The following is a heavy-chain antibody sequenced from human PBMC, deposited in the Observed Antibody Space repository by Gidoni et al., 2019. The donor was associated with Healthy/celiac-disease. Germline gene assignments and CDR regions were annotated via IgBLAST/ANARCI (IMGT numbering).Heavy chain of an antibody. Sequence: EVQLVESGGGLVQPGGSLRLSCAASGFTFSSYWTSWVRQAPGKGLEWVANIKQDGSEKYYVDSVKGRFTISRDNAKNSLYLQMNSLRAEDTAVYYCARERTIFGVVTSYYFDYWGQGTLVTVSS. CDR2: IKQDGSEK. CDR1: GFTFSSYW. J-gene: IGHJ4*02. D-gene: IGHD3-3*01. CDR3: ARERTIFGVVTSYYFDY. V-gene: IGHV3-7*01.